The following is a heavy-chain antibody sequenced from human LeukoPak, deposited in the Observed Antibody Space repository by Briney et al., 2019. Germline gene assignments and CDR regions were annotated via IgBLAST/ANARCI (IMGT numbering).Heavy chain of an antibody. Sequence: SETLSLTCTVSGGSISSYYWSWIRQPPGKGLEWIGYICYSGSTNYNPSLKSRVTISVDTSKNQFSLKLSSVTAADTAVYYCARDDYGDYFDYWGQGTLVTVSS. CDR1: GGSISSYY. CDR2: ICYSGST. V-gene: IGHV4-59*01. D-gene: IGHD4-17*01. CDR3: ARDDYGDYFDY. J-gene: IGHJ4*02.